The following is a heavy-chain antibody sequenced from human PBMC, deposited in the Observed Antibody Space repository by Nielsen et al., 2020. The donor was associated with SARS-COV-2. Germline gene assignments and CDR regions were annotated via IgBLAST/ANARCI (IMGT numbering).Heavy chain of an antibody. CDR3: ARARYFGMDV. CDR1: GFTFSNYW. V-gene: IGHV3-74*01. Sequence: LKISCAASGFTFSNYWMNWVRQAPGKGLVWVSRINSDGRSTNYADSVKGRFTISRDNAKNTLYLQMNSLRGEDTAVYYCARARYFGMDVWGQGTTVTVSS. CDR2: INSDGRST. J-gene: IGHJ6*02.